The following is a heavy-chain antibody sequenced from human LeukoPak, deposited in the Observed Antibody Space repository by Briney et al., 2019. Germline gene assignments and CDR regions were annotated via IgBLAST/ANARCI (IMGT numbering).Heavy chain of an antibody. CDR1: GGSISSYF. V-gene: IGHV4-59*01. CDR3: AREGTAGTNLNWFDP. CDR2: ISYSGST. D-gene: IGHD1-1*01. Sequence: SETLSLTCTVSGGSISSYFWGWIRQPPGKGLEWIGYISYSGSTNFNPSLKSRVTISVDTSKNQFSLKLSSVTAADTAVYYCAREGTAGTNLNWFDPWGQGTLVTVSS. J-gene: IGHJ5*02.